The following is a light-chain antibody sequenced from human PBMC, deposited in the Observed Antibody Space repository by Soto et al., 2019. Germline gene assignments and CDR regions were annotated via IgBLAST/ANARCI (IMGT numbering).Light chain of an antibody. V-gene: IGLV1-36*01. CDR1: SSNIGNNA. CDR3: ASWDDSLNGPL. Sequence: QPVLTQPPSVSEAPRQRVTISCSGSSSNIGNNAVNWYQQLPGEAPKLLIYYDDLLPSGVSDRFSGSKSGTSASLAISGLQSEDEADYYCASWDDSLNGPLFGGGTKLTVL. CDR2: YDD. J-gene: IGLJ2*01.